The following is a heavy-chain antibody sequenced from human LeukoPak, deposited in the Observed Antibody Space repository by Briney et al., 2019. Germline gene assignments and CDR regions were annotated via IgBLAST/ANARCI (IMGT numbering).Heavy chain of an antibody. Sequence: ASVKVSCKASGYTFTSYYMHWVRQAPGQGLEWMGLINPSGGSTSYAQKFQGRVTMTRDTSTSTVYMELSSLRSEDTAVYYCAIYCSSTSCYREAFDIWGQGTMVTVSS. CDR2: INPSGGST. CDR1: GYTFTSYY. D-gene: IGHD2-2*01. J-gene: IGHJ3*02. CDR3: AIYCSSTSCYREAFDI. V-gene: IGHV1-46*03.